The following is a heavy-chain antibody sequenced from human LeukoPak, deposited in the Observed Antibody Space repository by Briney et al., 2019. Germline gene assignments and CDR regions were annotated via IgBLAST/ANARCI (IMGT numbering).Heavy chain of an antibody. CDR2: IRNDGSNK. V-gene: IGHV3-30*02. J-gene: IGHJ4*02. CDR1: GFTFSSNG. Sequence: GGSLRLSCVASGFTFSSNGMHWVRQAPGKGLEWVAFIRNDGSNKYYVDSVKGRFTIYRDNSKNTLYLQMNSLRAEDTAVYYCATDPGGYTYYFDYWGQGTLVTVSS. D-gene: IGHD3-10*01. CDR3: ATDPGGYTYYFDY.